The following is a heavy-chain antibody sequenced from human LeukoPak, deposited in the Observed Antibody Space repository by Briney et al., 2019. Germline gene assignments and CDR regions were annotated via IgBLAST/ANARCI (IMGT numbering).Heavy chain of an antibody. Sequence: CLRLSCAASGFTFSDYYMSWIRQAPGEGLEWVSYISSSGSTIYYADSVKGRFTISRDNAKNSLYLQINSLRAEETALYYCESDGGDYSYYYYYLDGRGNGTTVTVSS. V-gene: IGHV3-11*04. CDR1: GFTFSDYY. D-gene: IGHD4-17*01. CDR3: ESDGGDYSYYYYYLDG. J-gene: IGHJ6*03. CDR2: ISSSGSTI.